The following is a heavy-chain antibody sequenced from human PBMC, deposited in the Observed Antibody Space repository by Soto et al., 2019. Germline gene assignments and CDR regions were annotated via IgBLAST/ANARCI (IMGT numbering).Heavy chain of an antibody. Sequence: QVQLVQSGAEVKKPGASVKVSCKASGYTFTSYGISWVRQAPGQGLEWMGWISAYNGNTNYAQKLQGRVTMPTDTPTSTAYMELRSLRSDDTAVYYCARTRRLIAAVGIPFDPWGQGTLVTVSS. V-gene: IGHV1-18*01. CDR1: GYTFTSYG. CDR2: ISAYNGNT. D-gene: IGHD6-13*01. CDR3: ARTRRLIAAVGIPFDP. J-gene: IGHJ5*02.